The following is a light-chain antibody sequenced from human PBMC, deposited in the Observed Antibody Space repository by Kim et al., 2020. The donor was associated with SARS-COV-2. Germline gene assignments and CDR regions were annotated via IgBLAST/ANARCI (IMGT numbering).Light chain of an antibody. Sequence: SPGERVTPSCRASQSVSMSFLAWYQQKPGQAPRLLIYGTFTRATGIPDRFSGRGSGTDFTLTISRLEPEDFAIYYCQQYDTSSWTFGQGTKVDIK. V-gene: IGKV3-20*01. CDR3: QQYDTSSWT. CDR2: GTF. J-gene: IGKJ1*01. CDR1: QSVSMSF.